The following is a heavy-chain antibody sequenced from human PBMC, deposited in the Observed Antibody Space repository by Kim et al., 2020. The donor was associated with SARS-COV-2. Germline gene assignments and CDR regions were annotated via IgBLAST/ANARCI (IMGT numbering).Heavy chain of an antibody. V-gene: IGHV3-48*02. Sequence: ISYADSVKGRFTSTRDNAKNSLYLRMNSLRDEDTAVYYCARDRERDYFDYWGQGTLVTVSS. D-gene: IGHD3-10*01. CDR3: ARDRERDYFDY. J-gene: IGHJ4*02. CDR2: I.